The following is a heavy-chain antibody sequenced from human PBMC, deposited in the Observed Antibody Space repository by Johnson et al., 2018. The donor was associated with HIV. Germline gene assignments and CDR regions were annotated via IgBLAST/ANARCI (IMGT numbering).Heavy chain of an antibody. CDR1: GSTFSRYA. CDR3: ARPLGPPLWHDAFDI. D-gene: IGHD3-16*01. Sequence: QVQLVESGGGVVQPGRSLSLSCAASGSTFSRYAMHWVRQAPGKGLEWVAVISYDGSNTYYADAVKGRFTISRDNSKNTLYLQMNSLRAEDTAVYYCARPLGPPLWHDAFDIWGQGTMVTVSS. V-gene: IGHV3-30-3*01. J-gene: IGHJ3*02. CDR2: ISYDGSNT.